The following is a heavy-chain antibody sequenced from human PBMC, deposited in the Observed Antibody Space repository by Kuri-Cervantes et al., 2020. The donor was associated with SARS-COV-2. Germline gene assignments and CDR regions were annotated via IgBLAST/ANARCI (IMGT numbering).Heavy chain of an antibody. D-gene: IGHD6-19*01. V-gene: IGHV3-30-3*02. CDR3: AKDAVAQWLVGLHYMDV. Sequence: LSLTCAASGFTFSSYAMHWVRQAPGKGLEWVAVMSYDGSNKYYADSVKGRFTISRDNSKNTLYLQMNSLRAEDTALYYCAKDAVAQWLVGLHYMDVWGKGTTVTVSS. J-gene: IGHJ6*03. CDR2: MSYDGSNK. CDR1: GFTFSSYA.